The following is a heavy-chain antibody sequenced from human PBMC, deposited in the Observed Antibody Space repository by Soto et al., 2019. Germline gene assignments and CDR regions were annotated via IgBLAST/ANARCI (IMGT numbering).Heavy chain of an antibody. V-gene: IGHV3-33*01. CDR1: GFTFSSYG. CDR3: ARTKSSGSYDPFDY. J-gene: IGHJ4*02. CDR2: IWYDGSNI. D-gene: IGHD1-26*01. Sequence: QVQLVESGGGVVQPGRSLRLSCAASGFTFSSYGMHWVRQAPGKGLECVAVIWYDGSNIYYADSVKGRFTISRDNSKNTLYLEMNSLRAEDTAVYYCARTKSSGSYDPFDYWDQGTLVTVSS.